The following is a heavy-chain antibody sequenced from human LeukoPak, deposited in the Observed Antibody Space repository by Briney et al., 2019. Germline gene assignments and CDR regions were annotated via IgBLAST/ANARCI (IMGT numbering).Heavy chain of an antibody. J-gene: IGHJ4*02. Sequence: GRSLRLSCAASGFTFSNYGLHWVRQAPGKGLEWVAIIWYDGSKKYFAESVKGRATISRDNSRNTLYLQLDSLRAEDTAVYYCARGDCTTTSCYLFDFWGQGTLVTVSS. V-gene: IGHV3-33*01. CDR3: ARGDCTTTSCYLFDF. CDR1: GFTFSNYG. CDR2: IWYDGSKK. D-gene: IGHD2-2*01.